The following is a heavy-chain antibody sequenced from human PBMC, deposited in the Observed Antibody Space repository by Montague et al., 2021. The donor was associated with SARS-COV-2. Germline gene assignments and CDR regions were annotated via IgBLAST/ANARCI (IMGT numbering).Heavy chain of an antibody. J-gene: IGHJ5*02. CDR1: GGTINNYY. Sequence: SETLSLTCTVSGGTINNYYWSWIRQSPDKGLEWIGHVYDSGSTNYNPSLKSRVTISIDTSKSRFSLKLSSVTAADTAVYYCARHWPYLAAAGYVWFDPWGQGTLVIVSS. V-gene: IGHV4-59*08. CDR2: VYDSGST. CDR3: ARHWPYLAAAGYVWFDP. D-gene: IGHD6-13*01.